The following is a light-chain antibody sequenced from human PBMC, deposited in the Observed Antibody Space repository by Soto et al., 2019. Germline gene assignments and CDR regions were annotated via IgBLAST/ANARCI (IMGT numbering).Light chain of an antibody. CDR3: QESYSTPMYT. V-gene: IGKV1-39*01. Sequence: DSPTSQSPSSLSANVGDRVTIPCRASQNINNYLNWYQQKPGKAPQLLIYTASSLQSGVPSRFSGSGSGTDFTLTINDLQPEDFATYYCQESYSTPMYTFGQGTK. CDR2: TAS. J-gene: IGKJ2*01. CDR1: QNINNY.